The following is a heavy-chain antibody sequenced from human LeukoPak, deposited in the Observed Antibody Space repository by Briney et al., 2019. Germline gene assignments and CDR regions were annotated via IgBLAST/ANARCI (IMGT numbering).Heavy chain of an antibody. Sequence: GGSLRLSCAASGFTFDDYAMHWVGQVPGKVLGWFSLFGGDGGSTYYADSVKGRFTISRDNSKNSLYLQMNSLRTEDTALYYCAKDKGQWPNFYWYFDLWGRGTLVTVSS. V-gene: IGHV3-43*02. D-gene: IGHD6-19*01. CDR3: AKDKGQWPNFYWYFDL. CDR2: FGGDGGST. CDR1: GFTFDDYA. J-gene: IGHJ2*01.